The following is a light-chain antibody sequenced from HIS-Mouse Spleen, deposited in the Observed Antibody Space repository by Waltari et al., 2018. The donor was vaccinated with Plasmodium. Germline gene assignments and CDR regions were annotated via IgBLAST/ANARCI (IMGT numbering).Light chain of an antibody. CDR1: QSLLHSNGYNY. CDR3: MQALQTPRYT. V-gene: IGKV2-28*01. CDR2: LGS. J-gene: IGKJ2*01. Sequence: DIVMTQSPLSLPVTPGEPASISCRSSQSLLHSNGYNYLDWYLQKPGQSPQLLIYLGSNRASGVPDRFSCSGAGTEFTRKISRGEAEDVGVYYCMQALQTPRYTFGQGTKLEIK.